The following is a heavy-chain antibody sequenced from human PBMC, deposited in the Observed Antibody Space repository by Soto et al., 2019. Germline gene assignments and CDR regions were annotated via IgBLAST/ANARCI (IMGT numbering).Heavy chain of an antibody. J-gene: IGHJ4*02. V-gene: IGHV4-59*08. CDR2: IYYSGTT. CDR3: ARQLIT. CDR1: GDSISNYY. Sequence: QVQLQESGPGLVKPSETLSLTCTVSGDSISNYYWTWIRQPPGKGLEWIGYIYYSGTTNYNPSLXSXYTMSVDTSKNQFSLKLSSVTAADTAISYCARQLITWGQGILVTVSS.